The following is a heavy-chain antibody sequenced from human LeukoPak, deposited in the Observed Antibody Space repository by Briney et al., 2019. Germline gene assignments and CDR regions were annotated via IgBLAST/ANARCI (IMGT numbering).Heavy chain of an antibody. CDR1: GFTFSSYG. CDR3: AKDTGYNSGWTRIDY. J-gene: IGHJ4*02. D-gene: IGHD6-19*01. V-gene: IGHV3-30*02. CDR2: IRYDGSNQ. Sequence: GGSLRLSCAASGFTFSSYGMYWVRQTPGKGLEWVALIRYDGSNQYYADSVKGRFTISRDNSKNTLSLQMNSLKTEDTAVYYCAKDTGYNSGWTRIDYWGQGTLVTVSS.